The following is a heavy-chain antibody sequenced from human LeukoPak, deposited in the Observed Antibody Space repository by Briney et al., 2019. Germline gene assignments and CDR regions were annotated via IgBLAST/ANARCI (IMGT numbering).Heavy chain of an antibody. V-gene: IGHV2-5*02. CDR2: IYWDDDE. Sequence: VSGPTLVKPTQTLTLTCTFSGFSLSTSGVGVGWIRQPPGKALEWLAYIYWDDDERYSPSLKSRLTITKDTSKNQVVLTVTNMDPVDTATYYCANRKLDTPMGPWGQGTLVTVSS. CDR1: GFSLSTSGVG. J-gene: IGHJ5*02. CDR3: ANRKLDTPMGP. D-gene: IGHD5-18*01.